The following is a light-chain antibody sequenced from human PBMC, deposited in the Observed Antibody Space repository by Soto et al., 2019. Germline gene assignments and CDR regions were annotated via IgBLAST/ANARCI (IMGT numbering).Light chain of an antibody. CDR2: HTS. CDR3: QQYVTFPYT. V-gene: IGKV3-20*01. J-gene: IGKJ2*01. CDR1: QSITSSY. Sequence: EIVLTQSPGTLSLSPGERATLSCRASQSITSSYLAWYQEKPRQAPRLLIYHTSTRATGIPDRFSGSGSGTDFTLIINRLEPEDFAVYYCQQYVTFPYTFGQGTKLEI.